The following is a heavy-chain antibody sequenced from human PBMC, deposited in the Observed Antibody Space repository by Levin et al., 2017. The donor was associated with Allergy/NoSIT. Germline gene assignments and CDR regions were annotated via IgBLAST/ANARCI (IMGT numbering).Heavy chain of an antibody. CDR2: IYYSGST. D-gene: IGHD1-26*01. J-gene: IGHJ5*02. CDR1: GDSISSDY. Sequence: KPSETLSLTCTVSGDSISSDYWSWIRQPPGKGLEWIGYIYYSGSTNYNPSLKSRVTISVDTSKNQFSLKLSSVTAADTAVYYCARLGIVGAPTWGQGTLVTVSS. CDR3: ARLGIVGAPT. V-gene: IGHV4-59*01.